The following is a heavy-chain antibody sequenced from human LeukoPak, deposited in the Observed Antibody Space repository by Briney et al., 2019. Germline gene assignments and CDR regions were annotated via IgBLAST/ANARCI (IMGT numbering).Heavy chain of an antibody. CDR1: GYTFTSYA. CDR2: INAGNGNT. V-gene: IGHV1-3*01. CDR3: ASIGYSYGYGYFDY. Sequence: GASVKVSCKASGYTFTSYAMHWVRQAPGERLECMGWINAGNGNTKYSQKFQGRVTITRDTSASTAYMELSSLRSEDTAVYYCASIGYSYGYGYFDYWGQGTLVTVSS. J-gene: IGHJ4*02. D-gene: IGHD5-18*01.